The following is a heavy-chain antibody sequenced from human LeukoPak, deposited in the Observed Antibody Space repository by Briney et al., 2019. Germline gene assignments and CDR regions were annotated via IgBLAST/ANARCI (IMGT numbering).Heavy chain of an antibody. V-gene: IGHV3-53*01. J-gene: IGHJ6*02. Sequence: GGSLRLSCAVSGFTVSSNYMTWVRQAPGKGLEWVSVIYSGGSIYYADSVKGRFTISRDISKNTVDLQLNSLRAEDTAVYYCASGKETSMAQGYWGQGTTVTVSS. D-gene: IGHD5-18*01. CDR2: IYSGGSI. CDR1: GFTVSSNY. CDR3: ASGKETSMAQGY.